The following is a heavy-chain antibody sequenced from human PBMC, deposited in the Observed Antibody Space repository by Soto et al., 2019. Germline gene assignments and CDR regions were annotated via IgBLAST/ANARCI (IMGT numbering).Heavy chain of an antibody. CDR1: GGSFSDYY. CDR3: ARVKSVIVLMVYSFDY. V-gene: IGHV4-34*01. D-gene: IGHD2-8*01. Sequence: LELLPLTCAVDGGSFSDYYWSWISQPPGKGLEWIGEINHSGSTNYNPSLKSRVTISVDTSKNQFSLKLSSVTAADTAVYYCARVKSVIVLMVYSFDYWGQGTLVTVSS. CDR2: INHSGST. J-gene: IGHJ4*02.